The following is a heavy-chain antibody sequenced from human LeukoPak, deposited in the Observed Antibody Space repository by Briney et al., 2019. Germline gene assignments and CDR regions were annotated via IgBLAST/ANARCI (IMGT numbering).Heavy chain of an antibody. Sequence: SETLSLTCTVSRGXITSYFWSWVREPPGLGLEWIAYIYSSGNTRYNPSLKSRVTISVDTSKNQFSLKLSSVTAADTAVYYCASGVYYYDSSGYYYMVNWGQGTLVTVSS. CDR3: ASGVYYYDSSGYYYMVN. CDR2: IYSSGNT. J-gene: IGHJ4*02. D-gene: IGHD3-22*01. CDR1: RGXITSYF. V-gene: IGHV4-59*08.